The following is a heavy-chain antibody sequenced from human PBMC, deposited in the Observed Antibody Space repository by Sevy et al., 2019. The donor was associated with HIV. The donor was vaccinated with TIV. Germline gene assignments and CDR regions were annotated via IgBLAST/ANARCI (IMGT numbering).Heavy chain of an antibody. D-gene: IGHD3-10*01. CDR3: ARHPVYYGSGSYYNVYYMDV. CDR1: GFTFDDYG. J-gene: IGHJ6*03. CDR2: INWNGGST. V-gene: IGHV3-20*04. Sequence: GSLRLSCAASGFTFDDYGMSWVRQAPGKGLEWVSGINWNGGSTGYADSVKGRFTISRDNAKNSLYLQMNSLRAEDTALYYCARHPVYYGSGSYYNVYYMDVWGKGTTVTVSS.